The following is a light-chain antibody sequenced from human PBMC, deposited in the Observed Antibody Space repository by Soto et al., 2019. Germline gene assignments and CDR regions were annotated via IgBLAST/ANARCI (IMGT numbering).Light chain of an antibody. V-gene: IGKV3-11*01. CDR2: DAS. CDR1: QSVSSY. CDR3: QQRYIWPPIT. J-gene: IGKJ5*01. Sequence: EIVLTQSPATLSLSPGERATLSCRASQSVSSYLAWYQQKPGQAPRLLIYDASNRATGIPARFSGSGSGTDFTLTISSLEPEDSAVYYCQQRYIWPPITFGQGTRLEIK.